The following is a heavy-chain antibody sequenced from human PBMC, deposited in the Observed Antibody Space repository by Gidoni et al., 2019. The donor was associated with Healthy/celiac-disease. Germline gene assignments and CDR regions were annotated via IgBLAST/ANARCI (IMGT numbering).Heavy chain of an antibody. J-gene: IGHJ4*02. CDR1: GFTFSSYS. D-gene: IGHD3-10*01. Sequence: EVQLVESGGGLVQPGGSWRLSCAASGFTFSSYSMNWVRQAPGKGLEWVSYIGSSSSTIYYADSVKGRFTIYRDNAKNSLYLKMNSLRTEDTAVYYCARGDYYGSGSSPFDYWGQGTLVTVSS. CDR2: IGSSSSTI. CDR3: ARGDYYGSGSSPFDY. V-gene: IGHV3-48*01.